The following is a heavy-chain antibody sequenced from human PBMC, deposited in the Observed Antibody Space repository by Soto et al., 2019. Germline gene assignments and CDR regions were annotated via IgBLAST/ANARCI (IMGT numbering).Heavy chain of an antibody. J-gene: IGHJ4*02. D-gene: IGHD3-16*01. CDR1: GGTFRSHG. V-gene: IGHV1-69*01. CDR3: ARDGIMGSPTQTFFDY. Sequence: QVQLVQSGAEVKKPGSSVKVSCKASGGTFRSHGISWVRQAPGQGLEWMGGNIPIFGTANYAQKFQGRLTITADESTSTTYMELSSLRSEDTAVYYWARDGIMGSPTQTFFDYWGQGTLVTVSS. CDR2: NIPIFGTA.